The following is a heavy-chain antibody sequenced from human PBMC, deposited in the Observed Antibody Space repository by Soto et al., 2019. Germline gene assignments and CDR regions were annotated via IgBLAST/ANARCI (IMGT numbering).Heavy chain of an antibody. CDR3: ARVTRFPDAFDI. V-gene: IGHV4-34*01. J-gene: IGHJ3*02. CDR1: GGSFGTSY. Sequence: QVHLQQWGAGLLKPSETLSLTCGVYGGSFGTSYWAWIRQSPEKGLEWIGEINHNGDSNYNPPLKMRVTISLDMSENQFSLTRTPVAAADTAVYYCARVTRFPDAFDIWGQGTPVIVSS. CDR2: INHNGDS.